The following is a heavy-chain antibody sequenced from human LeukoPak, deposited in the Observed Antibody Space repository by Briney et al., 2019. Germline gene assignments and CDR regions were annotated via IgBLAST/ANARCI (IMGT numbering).Heavy chain of an antibody. CDR2: ISNSGTDT. CDR1: GFSFRDYY. CDR3: ARHYYHSRYPTSGYYMDV. Sequence: PGGSLRLSCEGSGFSFRDYYMSWIRQTPGKGLEWVSYISNSGTDTNYADSVKGRFTISRDNAKNSLYLQMNSLRAEDTALYYCARHYYHSRYPTSGYYMDVWGKGTTVTVSS. D-gene: IGHD3-22*01. J-gene: IGHJ6*03. V-gene: IGHV3-11*03.